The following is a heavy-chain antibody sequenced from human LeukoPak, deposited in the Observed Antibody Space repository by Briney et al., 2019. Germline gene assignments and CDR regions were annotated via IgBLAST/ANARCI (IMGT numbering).Heavy chain of an antibody. J-gene: IGHJ6*02. Sequence: HPGGSLRLSCAASGFTVSSNYMSWVRQAPGKGLEWVSVIYSGGSTYYADSVKGRFTISRDNSKNTLYLQMNSLRAEDTAVYYCARLNPGYYYGMDVWGQGTTVTVSS. CDR3: ARLNPGYYYGMDV. V-gene: IGHV3-66*01. CDR2: IYSGGST. CDR1: GFTVSSNY.